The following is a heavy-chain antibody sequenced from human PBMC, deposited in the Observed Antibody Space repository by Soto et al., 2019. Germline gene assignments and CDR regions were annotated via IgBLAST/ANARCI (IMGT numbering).Heavy chain of an antibody. D-gene: IGHD3-3*02. CDR1: GFTFSSYA. J-gene: IGHJ6*02. CDR3: AKQKVLASPMDF. V-gene: IGHV3-23*01. Sequence: DVQLLESGGGLVQPGGSLRLSCAASGFTFSSYAMSWVRRAPGKGLEWVSGISGSGGTTYYADSVKGRFTISRDNSKNTLYLQMNRLRAEDTAVYYCAKQKVLASPMDFWGLGTTVTVSS. CDR2: ISGSGGTT.